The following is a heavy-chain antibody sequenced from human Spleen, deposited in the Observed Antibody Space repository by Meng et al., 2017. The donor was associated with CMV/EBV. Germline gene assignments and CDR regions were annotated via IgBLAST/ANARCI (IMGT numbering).Heavy chain of an antibody. J-gene: IGHJ4*02. V-gene: IGHV3-48*04. Sequence: GESLKISCAASGFTFSSYWMHWVRQAPGKGLEWVSYISSSGSTIYYADSVKGRFTISRDNAKNSLYLQMNSLRAEDTALYYCAKGKVSDYYNFDYWGQGTLVTVSS. CDR2: ISSSGSTI. CDR3: AKGKVSDYYNFDY. D-gene: IGHD1-26*01. CDR1: GFTFSSYW.